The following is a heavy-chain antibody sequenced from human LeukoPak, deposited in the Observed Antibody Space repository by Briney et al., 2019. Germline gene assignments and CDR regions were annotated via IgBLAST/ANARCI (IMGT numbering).Heavy chain of an antibody. CDR2: ISAYNGNT. V-gene: IGHV1-18*01. J-gene: IGHJ4*02. D-gene: IGHD3-3*01. CDR3: ARGGYPIRFLEWLLPDY. Sequence: GASVKVSCKASGYTFTSYGISWVRQAPGQGLEWMGWISAYNGNTNYAQKLQGRVTMTTDTSTSTAYMELRSLRSDDTAVYYCARGGYPIRFLEWLLPDYWGQGTLVTVSS. CDR1: GYTFTSYG.